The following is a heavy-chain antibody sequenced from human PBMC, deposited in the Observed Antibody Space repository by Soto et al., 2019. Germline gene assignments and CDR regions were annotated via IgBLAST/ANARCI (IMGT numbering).Heavy chain of an antibody. CDR1: GGSLSNYG. V-gene: IGHV1-69*12. Sequence: QVQLVQSGAEVKKPGSSVKVSCKASGGSLSNYGISWVRQAPGQGLEWMGGIIPVFGTANYAQKFQGRVTITAGESTNIVYMVVTSLRSEDTAVYYCARGDATKIVVTTYYAMDVWGQGTTVTVSS. CDR3: ARGDATKIVVTTYYAMDV. J-gene: IGHJ6*02. D-gene: IGHD4-17*01. CDR2: IIPVFGTA.